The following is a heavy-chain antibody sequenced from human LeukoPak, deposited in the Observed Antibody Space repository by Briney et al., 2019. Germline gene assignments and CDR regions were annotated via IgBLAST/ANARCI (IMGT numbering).Heavy chain of an antibody. CDR2: INPNSGGT. V-gene: IGHV1-2*02. J-gene: IGHJ3*02. Sequence: ASVKVSCKASGYTFTGYYMHWVRQAPGQGLEWMGWINPNSGGTNYAQKFQGRVTMTRDTSISTAYMELSRLRSDDTAVYYCARQCLWFGELFDAFDIWGQGTIVTVSS. CDR1: GYTFTGYY. CDR3: ARQCLWFGELFDAFDI. D-gene: IGHD3-10*01.